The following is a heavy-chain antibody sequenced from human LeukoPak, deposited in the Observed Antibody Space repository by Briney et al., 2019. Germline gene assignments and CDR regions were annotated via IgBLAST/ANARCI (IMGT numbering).Heavy chain of an antibody. Sequence: TLSLTCTVSGGSFSSCGYFWSWIRQHPGKGLEWIGYIYYSGNTYDNPSLKSRLTISLDTSKNQFSLRLSSVAAADTAVYYCARADGWNYHLDYRGQGTLVTVSS. CDR2: IYYSGNT. D-gene: IGHD1-7*01. CDR3: ARADGWNYHLDY. J-gene: IGHJ4*02. CDR1: GGSFSSCGYF. V-gene: IGHV4-31*03.